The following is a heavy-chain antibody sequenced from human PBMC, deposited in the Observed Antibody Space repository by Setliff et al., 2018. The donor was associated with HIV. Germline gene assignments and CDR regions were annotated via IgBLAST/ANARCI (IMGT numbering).Heavy chain of an antibody. CDR2: INPSGGTI. Sequence: ASVKVSCKASGYTFTSYYMHWVRQAPGQGLEWMGLINPSGGTISYAQKFQGRVTMTGDTSTSTVYMELSSLRSEDTAVYYCARDGYYNSWSGYGYYYYYMDVWGKGTTVTVSS. CDR3: ARDGYYNSWSGYGYYYYYMDV. D-gene: IGHD3-3*01. J-gene: IGHJ6*03. CDR1: GYTFTSYY. V-gene: IGHV1-46*01.